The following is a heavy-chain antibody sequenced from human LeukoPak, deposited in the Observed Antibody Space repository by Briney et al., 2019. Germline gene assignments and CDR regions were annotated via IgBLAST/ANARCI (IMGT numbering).Heavy chain of an antibody. J-gene: IGHJ3*02. CDR1: GGSFSSGDQY. Sequence: PSQTPSLTCTISGGSFSSGDQYWTWIRQPLGKGLEWIGYIYHSGTTFYNPSLESRVTISVDRSKNQFSLKLSSVTAADTAVYYCATQTREWELGSFDIWGQGTMVTVSS. CDR3: ATQTREWELGSFDI. V-gene: IGHV4-30-2*01. D-gene: IGHD1-26*01. CDR2: IYHSGTT.